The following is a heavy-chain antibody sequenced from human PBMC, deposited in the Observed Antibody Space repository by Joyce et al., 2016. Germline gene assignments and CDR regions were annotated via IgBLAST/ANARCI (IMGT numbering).Heavy chain of an antibody. CDR3: AKTFSRKHDAFDI. V-gene: IGHV3-23*01. J-gene: IGHJ3*02. D-gene: IGHD1-14*01. CDR2: ISGSGGST. CDR1: GFTFSSHG. Sequence: EVQLLESGGGLVQPGGSLRLSCASSGFTFSSHGMSWVRQAPGKGLGWVSVISGSGGSTSYADTVKGRFTISRDKSKNTLYLQMNSLTAADTATYYCAKTFSRKHDAFDIWGQGTMVTVSP.